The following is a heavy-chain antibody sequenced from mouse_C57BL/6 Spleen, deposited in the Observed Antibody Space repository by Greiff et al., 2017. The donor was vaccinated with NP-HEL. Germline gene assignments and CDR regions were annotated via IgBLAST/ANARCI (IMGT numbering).Heavy chain of an antibody. CDR1: GYTFTSYW. J-gene: IGHJ4*01. CDR3: ARYYGNFHYAMDY. CDR2: IDPSDSYT. D-gene: IGHD2-1*01. Sequence: QVQLKESGAELVKPGASVKLSCKASGYTFTSYWMQWVKQRPGQGLEWIGEIDPSDSYTNYNQKFKGKATLTVDTSSSTAYMQLSSLTSEDSAVYYCARYYGNFHYAMDYWGQGTSVTVSS. V-gene: IGHV1-50*01.